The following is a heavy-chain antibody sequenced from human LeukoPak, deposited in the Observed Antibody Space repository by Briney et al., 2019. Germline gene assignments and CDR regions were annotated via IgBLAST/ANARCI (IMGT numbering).Heavy chain of an antibody. CDR3: ARQGRGVLWLQYFDC. CDR1: GYSFTSYW. V-gene: IGHV5-51*01. Sequence: GESLKISCKGSGYSFTSYWIGWVRQMPGKGLEWMGIIYPGDSDTRYSPSFQGQVTISADKSISTAYLQWSSLKASDTAMYYCARQGRGVLWLQYFDCWGQGTLVTVSS. CDR2: IYPGDSDT. J-gene: IGHJ4*02. D-gene: IGHD5-24*01.